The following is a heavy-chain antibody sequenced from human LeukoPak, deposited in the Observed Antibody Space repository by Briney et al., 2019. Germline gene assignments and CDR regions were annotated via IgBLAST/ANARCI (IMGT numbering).Heavy chain of an antibody. CDR2: IDSSSGTI. J-gene: IGHJ2*01. CDR1: GSTFSSYE. D-gene: IGHD3-22*01. V-gene: IGHV3-48*03. CDR3: ASTTYFYDSSGYGWYFDL. Sequence: GGSLRLSCAASGSTFSSYEMNWVRQAPGKGLEWVSYIDSSSGTIYYADSVKGLFTISRDDAKNSLYLQMNSLRAEDTAVYYCASTTYFYDSSGYGWYFDLWGRGTLVTVSS.